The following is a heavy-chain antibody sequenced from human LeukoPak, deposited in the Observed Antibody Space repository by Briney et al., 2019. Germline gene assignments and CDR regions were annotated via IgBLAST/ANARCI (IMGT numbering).Heavy chain of an antibody. CDR1: GFTFSSYG. J-gene: IGHJ4*02. CDR2: IRHDGSNK. D-gene: IGHD3-10*01. V-gene: IGHV3-30*02. Sequence: GGSLRLSCAASGFTFSSYGMHWVRQAPGKGLEWVAFIRHDGSNKYYADSVKGRFTISRDNSKNTLYLQMNSLRAEDTAVYYCAKGSRVDYWGQGTLVTVSS. CDR3: AKGSRVDY.